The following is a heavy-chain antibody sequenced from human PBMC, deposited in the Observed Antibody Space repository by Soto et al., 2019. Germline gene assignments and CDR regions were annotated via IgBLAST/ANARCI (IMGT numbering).Heavy chain of an antibody. D-gene: IGHD3-10*01. V-gene: IGHV4-59*01. Sequence: SETLSVTCTVSGGSISSYYWSWIRQPPGKGLEWIGYIYYSGSTNYNPSLKSRVTISVDTSKNQFSLKLSSVTAADTAVYYCAGSPGFGEFTDNWFDPWGQGTLVTVSS. CDR3: AGSPGFGEFTDNWFDP. CDR1: GGSISSYY. CDR2: IYYSGST. J-gene: IGHJ5*02.